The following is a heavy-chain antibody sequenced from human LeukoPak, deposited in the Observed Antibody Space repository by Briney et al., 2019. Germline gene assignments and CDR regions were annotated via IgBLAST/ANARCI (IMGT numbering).Heavy chain of an antibody. CDR3: AKWKAIVLVPAARSPIDY. Sequence: GGSLRLSCAASGFTFSSYAMSWVRQAPGKGLEWVSAISGSGTNTYYADSVKGRFTISRDNSKNTLYLQMNSLRAEDTAVYYCAKWKAIVLVPAARSPIDYWGQGTLVTVSS. CDR1: GFTFSSYA. CDR2: ISGSGTNT. J-gene: IGHJ4*02. V-gene: IGHV3-23*01. D-gene: IGHD2-2*01.